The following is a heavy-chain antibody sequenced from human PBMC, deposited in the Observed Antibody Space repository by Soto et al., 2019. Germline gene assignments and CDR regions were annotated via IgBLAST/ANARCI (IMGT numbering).Heavy chain of an antibody. CDR3: AHPRGYGVFDAVDI. CDR1: GFIFSTYA. CDR2: ISSNGDST. Sequence: HPGGSLRLSCAASGFIFSTYAMNWVRQAPGKGLEWVSAISSNGDSTYYAESVRGRFTISRDNSINTLYLQMMSLRPDDTAVYYCAHPRGYGVFDAVDIWGQGTMVTVSS. D-gene: IGHD4-17*01. V-gene: IGHV3-23*01. J-gene: IGHJ3*02.